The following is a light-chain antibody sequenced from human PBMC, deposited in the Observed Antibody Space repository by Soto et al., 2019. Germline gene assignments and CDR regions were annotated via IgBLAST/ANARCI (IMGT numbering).Light chain of an antibody. CDR3: QQRKNWSPLT. J-gene: IGKJ4*01. V-gene: IGKV3-11*01. CDR1: QSVSSY. Sequence: EIVLTQSPATLSLSPGERATLSCRASQSVSSYLAWYQQKPGQAPRLLIYDASNRATGIPARFSGSGSGTDFTLTISSLEHADFAVYYCQQRKNWSPLTFGGGTKVEIK. CDR2: DAS.